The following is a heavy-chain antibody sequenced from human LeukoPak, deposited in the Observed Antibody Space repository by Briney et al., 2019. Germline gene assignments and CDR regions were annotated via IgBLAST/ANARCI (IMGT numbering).Heavy chain of an antibody. CDR3: AREAYYDSSGYYPDAFDI. V-gene: IGHV4-34*01. CDR1: GGSFSGYY. J-gene: IGHJ3*02. D-gene: IGHD3-22*01. CDR2: INHSGST. Sequence: SETLSLTCAVYGGSFSGYYWSWIRQPPGKGLEWIGEINHSGSTNYNPSLKSRVTISVDTSKNQFSLKLSSVTAADTAVYYCAREAYYDSSGYYPDAFDIWGQGTMVTVSS.